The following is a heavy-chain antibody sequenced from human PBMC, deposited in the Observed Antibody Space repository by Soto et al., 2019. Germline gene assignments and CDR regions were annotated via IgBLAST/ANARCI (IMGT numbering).Heavy chain of an antibody. J-gene: IGHJ4*02. Sequence: PSETLSLTCTVSGGSISSGGYYWSWIRQHPGKGLDWIGYIYYSGSTYYNPSLKSRVTISVDTSKNQFPLKLSSVTAADTAVYYCAIAEGGVGYCSSTSCHYFDYWGQGTLVTVSS. CDR3: AIAEGGVGYCSSTSCHYFDY. V-gene: IGHV4-31*03. CDR2: IYYSGST. D-gene: IGHD2-2*01. CDR1: GGSISSGGYY.